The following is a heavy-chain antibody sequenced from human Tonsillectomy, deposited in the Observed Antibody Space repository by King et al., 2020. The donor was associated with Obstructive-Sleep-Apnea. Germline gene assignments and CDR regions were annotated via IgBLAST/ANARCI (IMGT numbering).Heavy chain of an antibody. Sequence: VQLVQSGGGLVQPGRSLRLSCAASGFTFDDYAMHWVRQAPGKGLEWVSGISWNSGSIGYADVVKGRFTISRDNAKNSLYLQMNSLRAEDTALYYCAKDTHLRGYSYGPDYWGQGTLVTVSS. CDR1: GFTFDDYA. CDR2: ISWNSGSI. V-gene: IGHV3-9*01. CDR3: AKDTHLRGYSYGPDY. D-gene: IGHD5-18*01. J-gene: IGHJ4*02.